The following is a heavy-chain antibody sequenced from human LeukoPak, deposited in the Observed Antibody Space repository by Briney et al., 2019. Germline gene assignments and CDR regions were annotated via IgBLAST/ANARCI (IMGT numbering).Heavy chain of an antibody. CDR3: ARSPGEWEPMYYLDY. D-gene: IGHD1-26*01. V-gene: IGHV3-21*01. CDR1: GFTFSRYS. CDR2: ISSSSSYI. Sequence: TGGSLRLSCAASGFTFSRYSMNWVRQAPGKGLEWVSSISSSSSYIYYADSVKGRFTISRDNAKNSLYLQMNSLRAEDTAVYYCARSPGEWEPMYYLDYWGQGTLVTVSS. J-gene: IGHJ4*02.